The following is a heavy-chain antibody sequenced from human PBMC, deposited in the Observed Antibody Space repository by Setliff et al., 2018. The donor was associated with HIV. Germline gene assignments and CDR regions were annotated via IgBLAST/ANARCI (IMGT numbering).Heavy chain of an antibody. CDR3: ARGQLKPTGYFFDY. CDR2: IIPMVSLP. J-gene: IGHJ4*02. Sequence: GASVKVSCKASGGTFSDYSISWARQAPGQAFEWMGGIIPMVSLPNFAQSFLGRLTITANRSTTTAYMELSRLTSEDTAVYYCARGQLKPTGYFFDYWGLGTLVTVSS. CDR1: GGTFSDYS. V-gene: IGHV1-69*10. D-gene: IGHD1-1*01.